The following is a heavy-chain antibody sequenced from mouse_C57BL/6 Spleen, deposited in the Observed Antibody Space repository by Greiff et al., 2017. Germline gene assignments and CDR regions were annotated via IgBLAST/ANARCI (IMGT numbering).Heavy chain of an antibody. J-gene: IGHJ4*01. CDR2: IYPGDGDT. V-gene: IGHV1-82*01. CDR3: ARGTGGYAMDY. Sequence: QVQLQQSRPELVKPGASVKISCKASGYAFSSSWMNWVKQRPGKGLEWIGRIYPGDGDTNYNGKFKGKATLTADKSSSTAYMQLRSLTSEDSAVYCCARGTGGYAMDYWGQGTSVTVSS. CDR1: GYAFSSSW. D-gene: IGHD1-1*02.